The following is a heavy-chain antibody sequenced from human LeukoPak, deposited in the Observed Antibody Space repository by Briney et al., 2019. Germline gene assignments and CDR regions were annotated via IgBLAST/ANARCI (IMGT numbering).Heavy chain of an antibody. CDR1: GGSISSNYW. J-gene: IGHJ6*02. V-gene: IGHV4-4*02. D-gene: IGHD2-21*02. CDR3: ARGVVVVTALYFYYYGMDV. CDR2: IYHSGTT. Sequence: SGTLSLTCAVAGGSISSNYWWSWVRQPPGKGLEWIGEIYHSGTTNYNPSLKSRVTISVDKSKNQFSLKVNSVTAADTAVYYCARGVVVVTALYFYYYGMDVWGQGTTVTVSS.